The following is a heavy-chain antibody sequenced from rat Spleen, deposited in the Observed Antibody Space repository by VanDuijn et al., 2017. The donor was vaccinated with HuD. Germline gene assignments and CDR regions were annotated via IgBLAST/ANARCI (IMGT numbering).Heavy chain of an antibody. V-gene: IGHV2-43*01. J-gene: IGHJ4*01. Sequence: QVQLKESGPGLVQPSQTLSLTCTVSGFSLTNYHVSWIRQPPGKGLEWMGVIWTGGSTADNSVFKSRLNISRDTSKSQVFLKMNSLQPEDTGTYYCARHLREASGVMDAWGQGASVTVSS. CDR1: GFSLTNYH. CDR2: IWTGGST. CDR3: ARHLREASGVMDA. D-gene: IGHD4-3*01.